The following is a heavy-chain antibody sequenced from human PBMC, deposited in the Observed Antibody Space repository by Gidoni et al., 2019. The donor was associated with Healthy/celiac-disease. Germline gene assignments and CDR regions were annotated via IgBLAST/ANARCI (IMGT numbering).Heavy chain of an antibody. CDR1: GGTFSSYA. CDR2: IIPIFGTA. V-gene: IGHV1-69*01. D-gene: IGHD3-10*01. Sequence: QVQLVQSGAAVKKPGSSVKVSCQASGGTFSSYAISWVRQAPGQGLAWMGGIIPIFGTANYAHKFQCRVTITADESTSTAYLELSSLRSEDTAVYYCASNSGTIVRGAVPLYYYYYGMDVWGQGTTVTVSS. J-gene: IGHJ6*02. CDR3: ASNSGTIVRGAVPLYYYYYGMDV.